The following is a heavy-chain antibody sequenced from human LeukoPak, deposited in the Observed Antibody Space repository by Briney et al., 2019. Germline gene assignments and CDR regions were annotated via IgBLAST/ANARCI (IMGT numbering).Heavy chain of an antibody. V-gene: IGHV3-48*01. Sequence: GGPLNLSFAAPGFTSSGNTRTGFGQAPGKGLEWVSYISSSSSPIYYADSVKGRFTISRDNAKNSLYLQMNSLRAEDTAVYYCARDNAGYDYWGQGTLVTVSS. D-gene: IGHD5-12*01. CDR1: GFTSSGNT. J-gene: IGHJ4*02. CDR3: ARDNAGYDY. CDR2: ISSSSSPI.